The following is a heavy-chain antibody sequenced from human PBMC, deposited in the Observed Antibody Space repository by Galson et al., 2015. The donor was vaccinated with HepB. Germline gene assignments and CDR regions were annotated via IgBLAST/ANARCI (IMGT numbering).Heavy chain of an antibody. CDR3: AKDRGLLWFGQKFYGMDV. CDR2: LSYDGSKK. CDR1: GLTFTTHG. V-gene: IGHV3-30*18. D-gene: IGHD3-10*01. Sequence: SLRLSCAASGLTFTTHGMHWVRQAPGKGLEWVAGLSYDGSKKFYAESLEGRFTISRDNTKNTLYLQMNSLRVEDTAVYYCAKDRGLLWFGQKFYGMDVWGQGTTVTVFS. J-gene: IGHJ6*02.